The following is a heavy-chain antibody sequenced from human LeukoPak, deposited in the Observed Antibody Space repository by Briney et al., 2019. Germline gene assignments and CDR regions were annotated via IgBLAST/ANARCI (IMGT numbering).Heavy chain of an antibody. CDR3: ARTTEGYCRGRSCYSYYYYMDV. V-gene: IGHV4-59*01. CDR1: GGSISSYY. CDR2: IYYSGST. J-gene: IGHJ6*03. D-gene: IGHD2-15*01. Sequence: SETLSLTCTVSGGSISSYYWSWLRQPPGKGLEWIGYIYYSGSTNYNPSLKSRVTISVDTSKNQFSLKLSSVTAADTAVYYCARTTEGYCRGRSCYSYYYYMDVWGKGTTVTISS.